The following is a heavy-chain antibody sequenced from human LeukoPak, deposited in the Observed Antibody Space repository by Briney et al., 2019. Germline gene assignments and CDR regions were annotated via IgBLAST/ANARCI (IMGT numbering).Heavy chain of an antibody. Sequence: PSETLSLTCTVSGGSINSYYWSWIRQPPGKGLEWIGYIYYSGSTNYNPSLKSRVTISVDTSKNQFSLKLSSVTAADTAVYYCARAPGWLYYYGMDVWGQGTTVTVSS. CDR3: ARAPGWLYYYGMDV. CDR1: GGSINSYY. CDR2: IYYSGST. V-gene: IGHV4-59*01. J-gene: IGHJ6*02. D-gene: IGHD6-19*01.